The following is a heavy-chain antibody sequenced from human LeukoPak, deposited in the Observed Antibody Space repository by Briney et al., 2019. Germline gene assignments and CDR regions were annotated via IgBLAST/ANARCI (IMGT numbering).Heavy chain of an antibody. V-gene: IGHV3-21*01. J-gene: IGHJ3*02. CDR3: ARDRWYGEGAFDI. D-gene: IGHD4-17*01. CDR1: GFTFSSFW. CDR2: VSSSSSYI. Sequence: RPGGSLRLSCAASGFTFSSFWMSWVRQAPGKGLEWVSSVSSSSSYIYYADSVKGRFTISRDNAKNSLYLQMNSLRAEDTAVYYCARDRWYGEGAFDIWGQGTMVTVSS.